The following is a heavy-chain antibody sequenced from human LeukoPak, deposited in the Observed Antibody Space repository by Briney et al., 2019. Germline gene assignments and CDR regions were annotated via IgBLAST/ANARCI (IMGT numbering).Heavy chain of an antibody. CDR1: GYTFTSYY. J-gene: IGHJ4*02. V-gene: IGHV1-46*01. D-gene: IGHD3-10*01. CDR3: ARAPGHASGTYYKDY. Sequence: ASVKVSCKASGYTFTSYYMHWVRQAPGQGLEWMGIINPSGGSTIYAQKFQDRVTMTRDTSTSTVYMELSSLRSEDTAVYYCARAPGHASGTYYKDYWGQGTLVTVSS. CDR2: INPSGGST.